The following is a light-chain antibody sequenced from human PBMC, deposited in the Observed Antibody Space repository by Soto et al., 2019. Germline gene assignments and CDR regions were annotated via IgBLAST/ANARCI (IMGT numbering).Light chain of an antibody. Sequence: QSALTQPASVSGSPGQSIAISGTGTSSDVGGYNYVSWYQQHPGKAPKLMIYDVNNRPSGVSNRFSGSKSGNTASLTISGLQAEDEADYYCSSYTGSSTYVVFGGGTKLTVL. CDR1: SSDVGGYNY. J-gene: IGLJ2*01. CDR3: SSYTGSSTYVV. V-gene: IGLV2-14*01. CDR2: DVN.